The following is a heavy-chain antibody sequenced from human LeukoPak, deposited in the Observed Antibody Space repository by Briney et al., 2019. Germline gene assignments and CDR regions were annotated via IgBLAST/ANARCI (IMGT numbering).Heavy chain of an antibody. CDR3: AKAKSYYSNYDY. Sequence: PGGSLRLSCAASGFTFSSYAMSWVRQTPGKGLEWVSVISGSGANTYYADSVKGRFTISRDNSKNTLYLQVNSLRAEDTAVYYCAKAKSYYSNYDYWGQGTLVTVSS. V-gene: IGHV3-23*01. J-gene: IGHJ4*02. CDR2: ISGSGANT. D-gene: IGHD4-11*01. CDR1: GFTFSSYA.